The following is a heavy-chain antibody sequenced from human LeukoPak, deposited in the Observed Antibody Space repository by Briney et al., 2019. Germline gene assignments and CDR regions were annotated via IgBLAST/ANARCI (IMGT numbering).Heavy chain of an antibody. D-gene: IGHD3-3*01. V-gene: IGHV3-21*01. CDR3: ARDGSPRKTYDFWSGYPNWFDP. CDR1: GFTFSSYS. J-gene: IGHJ5*02. CDR2: IGSSSSYI. Sequence: GGSLRLSXAASGFTFSSYSMNWVRQAPGKGLEWVSSIGSSSSYIYYADSVKGRFTISRDNAKNSLYLQMNSLRAEDTAVYYCARDGSPRKTYDFWSGYPNWFDPWGQGTLVTVSS.